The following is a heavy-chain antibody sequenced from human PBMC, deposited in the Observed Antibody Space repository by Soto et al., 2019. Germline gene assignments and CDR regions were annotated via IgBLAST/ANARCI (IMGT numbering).Heavy chain of an antibody. CDR1: GYTFTSYD. J-gene: IGHJ5*02. Sequence: QVQLVQSGAEVKKPGASVKVSCKASGYTFTSYDINWVRQATGQGLEWMGWMNPNSGNTGYEQKFQGRVTMTRNTSISTAYMELSSLRSEDTAVYYCARGLKAAVRGVTYNWFDPWGQGTLVTVSS. D-gene: IGHD3-10*01. V-gene: IGHV1-8*01. CDR3: ARGLKAAVRGVTYNWFDP. CDR2: MNPNSGNT.